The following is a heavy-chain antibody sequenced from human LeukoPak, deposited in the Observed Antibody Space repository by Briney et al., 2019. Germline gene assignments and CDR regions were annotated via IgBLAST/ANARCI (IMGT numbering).Heavy chain of an antibody. V-gene: IGHV3-23*01. Sequence: GGSLRVSCAASGFTFSSYAMSWVRLAPGKGPEWVSSISGSGGSTYYADSVKGRFTISRDNSKNTLYLQMNSLRAEDTAVYYCAREIPATMVRGVSPPHPGYYGMDVWGQGTTVTVSS. CDR1: GFTFSSYA. D-gene: IGHD3-10*01. CDR2: ISGSGGST. J-gene: IGHJ6*02. CDR3: AREIPATMVRGVSPPHPGYYGMDV.